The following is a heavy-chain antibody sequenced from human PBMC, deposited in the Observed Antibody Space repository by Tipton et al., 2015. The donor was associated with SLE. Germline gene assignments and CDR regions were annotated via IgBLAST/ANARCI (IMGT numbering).Heavy chain of an antibody. V-gene: IGHV4-38-2*02. Sequence: TLSLTCTVSGYSISSGYYWGWIRQPPGKGLEWIGSIYYSGSTYYNPSLKSRVTISVDTSKNQFSLKLSSVTAADTAVYYCARDSFFSYYDSSGYPDYWGQGTLVTVSS. CDR1: GYSISSGYY. D-gene: IGHD3-22*01. CDR2: IYYSGST. CDR3: ARDSFFSYYDSSGYPDY. J-gene: IGHJ4*02.